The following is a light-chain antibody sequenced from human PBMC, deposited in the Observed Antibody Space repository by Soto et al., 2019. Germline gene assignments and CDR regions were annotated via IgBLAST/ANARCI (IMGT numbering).Light chain of an antibody. CDR3: MQSTQLPPT. V-gene: IGKV2D-29*02. CDR2: KVS. J-gene: IGKJ5*01. CDR1: QSLLHNGGETY. Sequence: DFVLTQTPLSLSVTPGQPSSISCKSSQSLLHNGGETYLFWYLQKPGKSPQLLIYKVSNRFSGVPERFSGSGLGTDFTLEISRVAAEDVGIYYCMQSTQLPPTFGQGTRLEIK.